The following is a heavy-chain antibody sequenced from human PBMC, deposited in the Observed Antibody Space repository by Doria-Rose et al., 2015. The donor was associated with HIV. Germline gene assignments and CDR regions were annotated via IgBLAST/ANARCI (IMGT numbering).Heavy chain of an antibody. D-gene: IGHD1-1*01. CDR2: INHSGVT. CDR3: ARGNWNNGGPLPHDY. Sequence: QVQLQQWDAGLLKPSETLSLTCGVSGGSFSDYYWNWIRQPPGKGLEWIGEINHSGVTNYNPSLKSRFTMSVDTSKNHLSLNLNSVTAADTAVYYCARGNWNNGGPLPHDYWGQGTLVTVSS. V-gene: IGHV4-34*01. J-gene: IGHJ4*02. CDR1: GGSFSDYY.